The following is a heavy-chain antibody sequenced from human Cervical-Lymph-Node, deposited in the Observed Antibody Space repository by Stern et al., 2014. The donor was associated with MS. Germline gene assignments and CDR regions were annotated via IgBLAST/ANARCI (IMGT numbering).Heavy chain of an antibody. CDR1: GFSFTSSRMG. D-gene: IGHD3-3*01. V-gene: IGHV2-5*02. Sequence: QVPLRESGPTLEEPTQTLTLTCTFSGFSFTSSRMGVGWIRQPPGKAVEWLALLYWDDDTPYSPSLKTRLTITKANSKSQVVLRLTNMAPDDTGTYYCARTDYSLLSGDSPFDYCGQGAPVTV. CDR2: LYWDDDT. CDR3: ARTDYSLLSGDSPFDY. J-gene: IGHJ4*02.